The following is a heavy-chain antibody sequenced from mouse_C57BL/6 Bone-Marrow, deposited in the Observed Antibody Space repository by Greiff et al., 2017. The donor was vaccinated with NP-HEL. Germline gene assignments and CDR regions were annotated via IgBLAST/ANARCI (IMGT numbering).Heavy chain of an antibody. V-gene: IGHV7-1*01. CDR3: ARDAGGD. CDR1: GFTFSDFY. J-gene: IGHJ3*01. D-gene: IGHD1-1*02. Sequence: EVKLVESGGGLVQSGRSLRLSCATSGFTFSDFYMEWVRQAPGKGLEWIAASRNKANDYTTEYSASVKGRFIVSRDTSQSILYLQMNALRAEDTAIYYCARDAGGDWGQGTLVTVSA. CDR2: SRNKANDYTT.